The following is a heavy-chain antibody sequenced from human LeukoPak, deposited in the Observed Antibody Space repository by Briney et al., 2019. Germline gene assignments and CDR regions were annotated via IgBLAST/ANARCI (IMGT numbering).Heavy chain of an antibody. J-gene: IGHJ4*02. CDR3: ARVVGATPRNFDY. V-gene: IGHV4-34*01. CDR2: INHSGST. CDR1: GGSFSGYY. Sequence: SETLSLTCAVYGGSFSGYYWSWIRQPPGKGLEWIGEINHSGSTNYNPSLKSRVTISVDTSKNQFSLKLSSVTAADTAVYYCARVVGATPRNFDYWGQGTLVTVSS. D-gene: IGHD1-26*01.